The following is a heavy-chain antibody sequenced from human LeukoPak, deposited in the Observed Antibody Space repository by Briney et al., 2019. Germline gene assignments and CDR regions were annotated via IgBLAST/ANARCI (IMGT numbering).Heavy chain of an antibody. V-gene: IGHV3-30*02. CDR1: GFTFSSYG. D-gene: IGHD4-17*01. CDR3: ARYSGNYGLDY. J-gene: IGHJ4*02. Sequence: GGSLRLSCAASGFTFSSYGMHWVRQAPDKGLEWVSLIRYDGSSKYYADSVRGRVTISRDNSKNTLYLQMNSLRAEDTAVYYCARYSGNYGLDYWGQGTLVTVSS. CDR2: IRYDGSSK.